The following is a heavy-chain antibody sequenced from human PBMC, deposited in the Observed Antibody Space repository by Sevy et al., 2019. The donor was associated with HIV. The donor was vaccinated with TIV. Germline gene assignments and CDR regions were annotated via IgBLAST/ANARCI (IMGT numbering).Heavy chain of an antibody. Sequence: GGSLRLSCAASGFTFSNYAMTWVRQAPGKGLEWVSAINGDYRYYADSVKGRFTISRDNSKNTVYLQMNSLRAEDTALYYCAIEVPDTTIYDYWGQGILVTVSS. D-gene: IGHD3-3*01. CDR1: GFTFSNYA. CDR2: INGDYR. J-gene: IGHJ4*02. V-gene: IGHV3-23*01. CDR3: AIEVPDTTIYDY.